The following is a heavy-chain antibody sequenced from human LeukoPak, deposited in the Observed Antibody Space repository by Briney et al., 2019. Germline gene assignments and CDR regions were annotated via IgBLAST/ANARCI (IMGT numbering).Heavy chain of an antibody. D-gene: IGHD3-10*01. V-gene: IGHV1-18*01. CDR3: ARDLGGSGSYPYYFDY. J-gene: IGHJ4*02. Sequence: ASVKVSCKASGYSFIDYGISWVRQASGQGLEWMGWISSDNGGPNYAQKFQGTVTLTTDTSTSTAYMEMRSLRSDDTAVYYCARDLGGSGSYPYYFDYWGQGTLVTVSS. CDR2: ISSDNGGP. CDR1: GYSFIDYG.